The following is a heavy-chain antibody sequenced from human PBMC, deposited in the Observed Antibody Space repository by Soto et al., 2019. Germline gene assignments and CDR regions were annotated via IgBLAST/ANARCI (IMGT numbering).Heavy chain of an antibody. D-gene: IGHD3-22*01. Sequence: SEKISGRGCGCNYTSYWITSVHQIPGKGLEWMGIIYPGDSDTRYSPSFRGQVTISADKSFSAAYLQWSSLKASDTAMYYCARHSYYDSSGYPYYWGQGTLVTVSS. CDR1: GCNYTSYW. V-gene: IGHV5-51*07. CDR2: IYPGDSDT. J-gene: IGHJ4*02. CDR3: ARHSYYDSSGYPYY.